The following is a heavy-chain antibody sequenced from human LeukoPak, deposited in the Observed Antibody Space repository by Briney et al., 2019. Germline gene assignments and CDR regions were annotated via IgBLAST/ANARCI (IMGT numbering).Heavy chain of an antibody. Sequence: SETLSLTCAVSGGSFSGYYWSWVRQPPGKGLEWIGEINHSGSTNYNPSLKSRVTISVDTSKNQFSLKLSSVTAADTAVYYCARGDFWSGYPYYFDYWGQRTLVTVSS. V-gene: IGHV4-34*01. CDR3: ARGDFWSGYPYYFDY. CDR1: GGSFSGYY. CDR2: INHSGST. J-gene: IGHJ4*02. D-gene: IGHD3-3*01.